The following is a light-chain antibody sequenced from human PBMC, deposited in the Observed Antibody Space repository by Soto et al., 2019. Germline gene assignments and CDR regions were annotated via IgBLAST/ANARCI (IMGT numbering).Light chain of an antibody. CDR1: QSLVSSEGNTR. J-gene: IGKJ2*01. V-gene: IGKV2-30*01. CDR3: MQYTHWPHT. CDR2: MVS. Sequence: DVVMTQSPLSLPVTLGQPASISCRSSQSLVSSEGNTRLDWFHQRPGQSPRRLIYMVSNRDSGVPDRFSGSGSGTDFTLKINRVEAEDVGVYYCMQYTHWPHTFGHGTKLEIE.